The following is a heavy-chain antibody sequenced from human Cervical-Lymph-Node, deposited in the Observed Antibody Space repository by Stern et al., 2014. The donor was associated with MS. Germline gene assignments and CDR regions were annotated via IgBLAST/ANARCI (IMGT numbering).Heavy chain of an antibody. CDR3: ARLPDL. CDR1: GFTFSTYR. CDR2: LRSSTGPT. Sequence: VQLVESGGGLVQPGGSLSLSCAASGFTFSTYRMNWVRPAPGTGLEWVSSLRSSTGPTYYADFVQGRFTLFRDNAKNSLYLQMNSRRDEDTAVYYCARLPDLWGQGTMVTVSS. J-gene: IGHJ3*01. D-gene: IGHD1-26*01. V-gene: IGHV3-48*02.